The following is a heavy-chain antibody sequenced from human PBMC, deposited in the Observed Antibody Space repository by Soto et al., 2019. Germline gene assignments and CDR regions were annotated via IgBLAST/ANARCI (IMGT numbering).Heavy chain of an antibody. V-gene: IGHV3-23*01. J-gene: IGHJ4*02. Sequence: GGSLRLSCAASGFAFSSYTMSWVRQTPGKGLEWVSSISASGGSTYYGDSLKGGFTISRDNSKNTLNLRIKSLGVEDSAVYYCAKDRGGFARGWEYYDFWGQGTQVTVSS. D-gene: IGHD6-19*01. CDR1: GFAFSSYT. CDR3: AKDRGGFARGWEYYDF. CDR2: ISASGGST.